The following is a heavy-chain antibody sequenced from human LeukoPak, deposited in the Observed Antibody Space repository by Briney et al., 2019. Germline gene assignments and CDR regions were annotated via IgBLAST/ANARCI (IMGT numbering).Heavy chain of an antibody. J-gene: IGHJ4*02. CDR3: ARSDMEEFDY. V-gene: IGHV4-59*01. Sequence: SEALSLTCTISGGSISSYYWSWIRQPPGKGLEWIGYIYYSGSTNYNPSLKSRVTISVDTSKNQFSLKLSSVTAADTAVYYCARSDMEEFDYWGQGTLVTVSS. CDR1: GGSISSYY. CDR2: IYYSGST. D-gene: IGHD3-3*01.